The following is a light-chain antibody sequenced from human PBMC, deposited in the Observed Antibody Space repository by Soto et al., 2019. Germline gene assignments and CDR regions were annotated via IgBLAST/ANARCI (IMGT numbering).Light chain of an antibody. CDR2: DND. Sequence: QAVLTQPPSVSAAPGQKVTISCSGSNSNIGSNSVSWYQQLPGTAPKLLIYDNDKRPSGVPDRFSGSKSGTSASLAISGLQSEDEADYYCATWDHSLNGVFGGGTKLTVL. CDR3: ATWDHSLNGV. CDR1: NSNIGSNS. J-gene: IGLJ3*02. V-gene: IGLV1-51*01.